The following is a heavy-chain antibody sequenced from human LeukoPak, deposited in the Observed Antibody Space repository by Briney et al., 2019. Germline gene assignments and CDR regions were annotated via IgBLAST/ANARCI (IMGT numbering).Heavy chain of an antibody. D-gene: IGHD6-19*01. Sequence: PGGSLRLSCAASGFTFSSYSMNWVRQAPGKGLEWVSAISGSGGSTYYADSVKGRFTISRDNSKNTLYLQMNSLRAEDTAVYYCAKASSGRFDYWGQGTLVTVSS. CDR2: ISGSGGST. CDR1: GFTFSSYS. V-gene: IGHV3-23*01. CDR3: AKASSGRFDY. J-gene: IGHJ4*02.